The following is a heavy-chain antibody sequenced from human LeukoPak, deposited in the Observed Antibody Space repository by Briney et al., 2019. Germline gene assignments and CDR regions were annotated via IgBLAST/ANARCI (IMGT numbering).Heavy chain of an antibody. D-gene: IGHD6-13*01. CDR3: AKEVVGAAGTVCFDA. V-gene: IGHV3-30*18. CDR2: ISYDGSNK. CDR1: AFTLTSNC. J-gene: IGHJ5*02. Sequence: PGRSLILSCPTDAFTLTSNCMHCVRPPTGKGLEWVAVISYDGSNKNYADSVKGRFTISRDNSRNTLYLQRNSLRAEDTAVYYCAKEVVGAAGTVCFDAWGQGTLVTVS.